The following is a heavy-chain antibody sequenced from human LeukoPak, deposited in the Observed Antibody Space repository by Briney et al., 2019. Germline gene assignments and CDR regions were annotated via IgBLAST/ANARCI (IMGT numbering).Heavy chain of an antibody. J-gene: IGHJ3*02. CDR3: ARVEFPPHPKFIAAAGPHDAFDI. D-gene: IGHD6-13*01. Sequence: PSETLSLTCTVSGGSISSGGYYWSWIRQHPGKGLEWIGYIYYSGSTYYNPSLKSRVTISVDTSKNQFSLKLSSVTAADTAVYYCARVEFPPHPKFIAAAGPHDAFDIWGQGTMVTVSS. CDR2: IYYSGST. CDR1: GGSISSGGYY. V-gene: IGHV4-31*03.